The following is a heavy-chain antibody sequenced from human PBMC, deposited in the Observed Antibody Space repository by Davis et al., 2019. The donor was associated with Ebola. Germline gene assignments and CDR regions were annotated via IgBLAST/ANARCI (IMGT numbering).Heavy chain of an antibody. V-gene: IGHV1-18*01. CDR1: GYTFTSYS. J-gene: IGHJ4*02. CDR2: ISAYNGNT. D-gene: IGHD6-13*01. CDR3: ARDLVSSWNY. Sequence: AASVKVSCKASGYTFTSYSMHWVRQAPGQRLEWMGWISAYNGNTNYAQKLQGRVTMTTDTSTSTAYMELRSLRSDDTAVYYCARDLVSSWNYWGQGTLVTVSS.